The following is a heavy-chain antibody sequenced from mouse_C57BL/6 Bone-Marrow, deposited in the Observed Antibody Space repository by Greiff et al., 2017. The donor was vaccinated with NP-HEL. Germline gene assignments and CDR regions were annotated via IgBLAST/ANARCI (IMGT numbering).Heavy chain of an antibody. V-gene: IGHV5-17*01. CDR1: GFSFSDYG. CDR3: ASSRQLRLPFDY. D-gene: IGHD3-2*02. J-gene: IGHJ2*01. Sequence: VQLKESGGGLVKPGGSLKLSCAASGFSFSDYGMHWVRQAPEKGLEWVAYISSGSSTIYYADTVKGRFTISRDNAKNTLFLQMTSLRSEDTAMYYCASSRQLRLPFDYWGQGTTLTVSS. CDR2: ISSGSSTI.